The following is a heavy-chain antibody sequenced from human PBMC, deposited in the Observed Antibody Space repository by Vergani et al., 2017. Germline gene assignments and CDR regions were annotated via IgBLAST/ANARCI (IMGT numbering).Heavy chain of an antibody. Sequence: EVQLVESGGGLVQPGRSLRLSCAASGFTFDDYAMHWVRQAPGKGLEWVSGISWNSGSTGYADSVKGRFTISRDNAKNSLYLQMNSLRAEDTALYDCAKEIVTKILAGMAFDYWGQGTLVTVSS. CDR2: ISWNSGST. CDR1: GFTFDDYA. V-gene: IGHV3-9*01. D-gene: IGHD4-11*01. J-gene: IGHJ4*02. CDR3: AKEIVTKILAGMAFDY.